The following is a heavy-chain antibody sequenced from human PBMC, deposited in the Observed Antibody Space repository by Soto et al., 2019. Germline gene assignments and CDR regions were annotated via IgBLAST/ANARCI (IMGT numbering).Heavy chain of an antibody. D-gene: IGHD3-10*01. V-gene: IGHV4-39*01. Sequence: SETLSLTCTVSGGSISSSSYYWGWIRQPPGKGLEWIGSIYYSGSTYYNPSLKSRVTISVDTSKNQFSLKLSPVTAADTAVYYCARRQLLWFGELLTNPYYFDYWGQGTLVTVSS. CDR3: ARRQLLWFGELLTNPYYFDY. CDR2: IYYSGST. J-gene: IGHJ4*02. CDR1: GGSISSSSYY.